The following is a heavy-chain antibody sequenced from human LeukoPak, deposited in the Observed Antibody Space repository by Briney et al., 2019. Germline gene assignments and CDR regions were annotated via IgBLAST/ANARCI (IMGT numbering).Heavy chain of an antibody. D-gene: IGHD2-15*01. CDR1: GGSFSGYY. Sequence: SETLSLTCAVYGGSFSGYYWSWIRQPPGKGLEWIGEINHSGSTNYNPSLKSRVTISVDTSKNQFSLKLSSVTAADTAVYYCARQGNCSGGSCYSVYRRNWFDPWGQGTLVTVSS. CDR2: INHSGST. CDR3: ARQGNCSGGSCYSVYRRNWFDP. J-gene: IGHJ5*02. V-gene: IGHV4-34*01.